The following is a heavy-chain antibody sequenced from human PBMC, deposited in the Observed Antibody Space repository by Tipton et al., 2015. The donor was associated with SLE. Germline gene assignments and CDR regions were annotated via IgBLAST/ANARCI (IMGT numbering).Heavy chain of an antibody. V-gene: IGHV4-61*02. CDR1: GGSISSGAHY. D-gene: IGHD3-10*01. CDR3: ARHAALGNYYSALDY. Sequence: TLSLTCTVSGGSISSGAHYWSWIRQSAGKGLEWIGRIYASGSTSGSANYNPSLKSRVTISVETSKNQFSLKLTSVTAADTAVYYCARHAALGNYYSALDYWGQGTLITVSS. CDR2: IYASGSTSGSA. J-gene: IGHJ4*02.